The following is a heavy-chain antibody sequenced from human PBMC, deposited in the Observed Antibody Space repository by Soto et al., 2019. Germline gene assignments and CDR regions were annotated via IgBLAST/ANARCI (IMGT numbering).Heavy chain of an antibody. CDR2: INPNSGGT. Sequence: ASVKVSCKASGYSFSAYHIHWVRQAPGQGLEWMGWINPNSGGTNSAQKVQARVTMTRDTSIRTAYMELTKLQSADTAVYYCARDPYYYEGSGYRRYFDYWGQGTLVTVSS. CDR3: ARDPYYYEGSGYRRYFDY. J-gene: IGHJ4*02. CDR1: GYSFSAYH. V-gene: IGHV1-2*02. D-gene: IGHD3-22*01.